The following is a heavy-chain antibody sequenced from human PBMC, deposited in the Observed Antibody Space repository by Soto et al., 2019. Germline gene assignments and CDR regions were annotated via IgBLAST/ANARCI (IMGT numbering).Heavy chain of an antibody. Sequence: QVQLVQSGAEVKKPGSSVKVSCKASGGTFSSYSINWVRQAPGQGLEWMGEIIPIFGTANYAQKFQGRVTITADESTSTAYMELNRLTSDDTAIYFCASDFRTRGWFRQAGNFAMDVWGQGTTVTVS. CDR1: GGTFSSYS. CDR2: IIPIFGTA. J-gene: IGHJ6*02. CDR3: ASDFRTRGWFRQAGNFAMDV. V-gene: IGHV1-69*01. D-gene: IGHD6-19*01.